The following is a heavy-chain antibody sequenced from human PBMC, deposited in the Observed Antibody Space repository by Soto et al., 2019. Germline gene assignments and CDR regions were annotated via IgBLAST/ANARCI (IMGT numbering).Heavy chain of an antibody. Sequence: QVQLVQSGAEVKKPGASVKVSCKASGYTFTSYGISWVRQAPGQGLEWMGWISAYNGNTNYAQKLQGRVTMTTDTSTSTAYMELRSLRSDDTAVYYCARDLSGGGRYFNWLLDFDYWGQGTLVTVSP. CDR2: ISAYNGNT. CDR1: GYTFTSYG. J-gene: IGHJ4*02. D-gene: IGHD3-9*01. CDR3: ARDLSGGGRYFNWLLDFDY. V-gene: IGHV1-18*01.